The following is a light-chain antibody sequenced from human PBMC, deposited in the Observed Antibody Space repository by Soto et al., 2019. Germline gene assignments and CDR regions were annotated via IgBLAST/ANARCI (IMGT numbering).Light chain of an antibody. J-gene: IGLJ3*02. CDR2: EVA. CDR3: LSYTTTSTWV. Sequence: QSALTQPASVSGSPGQSITISCTGTSSDVAAYHFVSWYQQHPGKAPKLMIYEVANRPSGVSSRFSGSKSGNTASLTISGLQAEDEATYYCLSYTTTSTWVFGVGTKLTVL. CDR1: SSDVAAYHF. V-gene: IGLV2-14*01.